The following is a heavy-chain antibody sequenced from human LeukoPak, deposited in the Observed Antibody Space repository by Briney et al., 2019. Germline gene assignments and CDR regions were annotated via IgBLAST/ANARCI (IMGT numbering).Heavy chain of an antibody. CDR2: ISPSGSTV. CDR1: GFTFSSYS. Sequence: GGSLRLSCAASGFTFSSYSMNWVRQAPGKGLEWVSYISPSGSTVYYADSVRGRFTISRDNTKNSLYLQMNSLRADDTAVYYCASCIVGATTFDYWGHGALVTVSS. J-gene: IGHJ4*01. D-gene: IGHD1-26*01. CDR3: ASCIVGATTFDY. V-gene: IGHV3-48*04.